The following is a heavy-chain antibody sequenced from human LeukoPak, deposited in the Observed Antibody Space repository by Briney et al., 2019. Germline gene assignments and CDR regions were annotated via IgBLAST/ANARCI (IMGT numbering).Heavy chain of an antibody. Sequence: SETLSLTCAVYGGSFSGCYWGWIRQPPGKGLEWIGNIYYTGNAYYNSSLKSRVTISLDTSKNQFSLKVISMTAADTAAYYCTKSDGYGLIRICGRGTMVTVSS. CDR1: GGSFSGCY. D-gene: IGHD3-10*01. CDR3: TKSDGYGLIRI. CDR2: IYYTGNA. V-gene: IGHV4-34*03. J-gene: IGHJ3*02.